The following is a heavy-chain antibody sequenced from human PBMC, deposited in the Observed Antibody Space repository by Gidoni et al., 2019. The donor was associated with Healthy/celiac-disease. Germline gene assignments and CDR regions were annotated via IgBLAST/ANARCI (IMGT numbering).Heavy chain of an antibody. CDR2: IYPGDSDT. D-gene: IGHD3-16*01. CDR1: GYSFTTYW. Sequence: EMQLVQSGAEVRKPGESLRISCKGSGYSFTTYWIGWVRQMPGKGLEWMGIIYPGDSDTRYSPSFQGQVTISADKSITTAYLQWSSLKASDTAMYYCARLRGEIEIWGRGAYFDFWGQGTLVTVSS. CDR3: ARLRGEIEIWGRGAYFDF. V-gene: IGHV5-51*03. J-gene: IGHJ4*02.